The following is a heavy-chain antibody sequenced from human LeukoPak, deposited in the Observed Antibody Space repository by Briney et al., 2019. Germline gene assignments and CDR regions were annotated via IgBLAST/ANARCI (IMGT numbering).Heavy chain of an antibody. Sequence: ASVKVSCKASGYTFTGYYMNWVRQAPGQGLEWMGWINPNSGDTNSAQKFQGRVTMTRDTSISTAYMELSRLTSDDTAVYYCARAGPFYSGHYLGFWGQGTLVTVSS. CDR2: INPNSGDT. J-gene: IGHJ4*02. D-gene: IGHD1-26*01. V-gene: IGHV1-2*02. CDR1: GYTFTGYY. CDR3: ARAGPFYSGHYLGF.